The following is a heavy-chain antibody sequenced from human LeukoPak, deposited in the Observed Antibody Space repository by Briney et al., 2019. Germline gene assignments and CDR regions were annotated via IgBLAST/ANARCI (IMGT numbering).Heavy chain of an antibody. Sequence: ASVKVSCKASGATFSSYAISWVRQAPGQGLEWMGGIIPIFGTANYAQKFQGRVTITADESTSTAYMELSSLRSEDTAVYYCARDPNPGDYMDVWGKGTTVTVSS. D-gene: IGHD1-1*01. CDR2: IIPIFGTA. J-gene: IGHJ6*03. V-gene: IGHV1-69*13. CDR3: ARDPNPGDYMDV. CDR1: GATFSSYA.